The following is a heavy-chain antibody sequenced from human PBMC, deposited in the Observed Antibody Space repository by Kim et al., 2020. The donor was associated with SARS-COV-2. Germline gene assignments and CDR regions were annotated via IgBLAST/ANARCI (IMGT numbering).Heavy chain of an antibody. CDR3: ARRGYYGMDV. Sequence: SETLSLTCTVSGGSISSGGYYWSWIRQHPGKGLEWIGYIYYSGSTYYNPSLKSRVTISVDTSKNQFSLKLSSVTAADTAVYYCARRGYYGMDVWGQGTTVTVSS. J-gene: IGHJ6*02. CDR2: IYYSGST. CDR1: GGSISSGGYY. D-gene: IGHD3-10*01. V-gene: IGHV4-31*03.